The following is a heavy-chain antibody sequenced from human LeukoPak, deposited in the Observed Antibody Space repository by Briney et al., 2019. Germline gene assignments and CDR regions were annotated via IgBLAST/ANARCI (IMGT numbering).Heavy chain of an antibody. D-gene: IGHD4-11*01. Sequence: ASVKVSCKASGYTFTGYYMHWERQAPGQGLEWMGWINPNSGGTNYAQKFQGRVTMTRDTSISTAYMELSRLRSDDTAVYYCARDLTTVTTRPGGYWGQGTLVTVSS. CDR1: GYTFTGYY. V-gene: IGHV1-2*02. CDR3: ARDLTTVTTRPGGY. J-gene: IGHJ4*02. CDR2: INPNSGGT.